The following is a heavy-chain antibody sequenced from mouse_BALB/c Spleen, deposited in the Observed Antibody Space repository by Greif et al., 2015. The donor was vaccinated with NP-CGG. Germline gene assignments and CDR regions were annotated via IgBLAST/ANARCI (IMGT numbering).Heavy chain of an antibody. J-gene: IGHJ4*01. CDR2: IRNKANGYTT. D-gene: IGHD1-1*01. CDR1: GFTFTDYY. CDR3: ARDPTVVAYYYAMDY. V-gene: IGHV7-3*02. Sequence: EVQVVESGGGLVQPGGSLRLSCATSGFTFTDYYMSWVRQPPGKALEWLGFIRNKANGYTTEYSASVKGRFTISRDNSQSILYLQMNTLSAEDSATYYCARDPTVVAYYYAMDYWGQGTSVTVSS.